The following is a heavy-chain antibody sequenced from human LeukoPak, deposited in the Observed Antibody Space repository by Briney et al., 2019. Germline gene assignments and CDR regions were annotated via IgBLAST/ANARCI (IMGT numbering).Heavy chain of an antibody. CDR3: ARDLGYCSSTSCYTSWYFDL. CDR2: IKQDGSEK. V-gene: IGHV3-7*01. Sequence: GGSLRLSCAASGFTFSSYWMSWFRQAPGKGLEWVANIKQDGSEKYYVDSVKGRFTISRDNAKNSLYLQMNSLRAEDTAVYYCARDLGYCSSTSCYTSWYFDLWGRGTLVTVSS. J-gene: IGHJ2*01. D-gene: IGHD2-2*02. CDR1: GFTFSSYW.